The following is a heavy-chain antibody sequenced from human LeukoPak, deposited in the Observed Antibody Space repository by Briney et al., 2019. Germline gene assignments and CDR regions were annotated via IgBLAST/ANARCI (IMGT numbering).Heavy chain of an antibody. CDR1: GFTFSSYA. V-gene: IGHV3-30-3*01. CDR2: ISYDGSNK. D-gene: IGHD3-22*01. Sequence: GGSLRLSCAASGFTFSSYAMHWVRQAPGKGLEWVAVISYDGSNKYYADSVKGRFTISRDNSKNTLYLQMNSLRAEDTAMYYCARTYYDSSGYPYGMDVWGQGTTVTVSS. CDR3: ARTYYDSSGYPYGMDV. J-gene: IGHJ6*02.